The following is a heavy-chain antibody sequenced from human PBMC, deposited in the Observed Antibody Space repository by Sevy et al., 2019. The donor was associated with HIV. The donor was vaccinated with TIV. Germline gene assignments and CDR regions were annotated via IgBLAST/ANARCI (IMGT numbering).Heavy chain of an antibody. J-gene: IGHJ4*02. D-gene: IGHD6-13*01. CDR1: GFTLSNYW. Sequence: GGSLRLSCEASGFTLSNYWMSWVRQAPGKGLEWVANIKEDGSVKYYVDSVKGRFTISRDNAKNSVYLQMNTLRAEDTALYYCVRAIGAAGSYWGQGSLVTVSS. CDR3: VRAIGAAGSY. CDR2: IKEDGSVK. V-gene: IGHV3-7*01.